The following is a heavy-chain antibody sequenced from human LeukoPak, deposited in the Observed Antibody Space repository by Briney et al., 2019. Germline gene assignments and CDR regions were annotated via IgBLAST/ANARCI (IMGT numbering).Heavy chain of an antibody. J-gene: IGHJ3*02. CDR3: ARLPVDAFDI. CDR1: SFTFSNYA. Sequence: GGSLRLSCAASSFTFSNYAMHWVRQAPGKGLEHVSAISSNGGNTHYANSVKGRFTISRDNSKNTLYLQMGSLRAEGMAVYYCARLPVDAFDIWGQGTMVTVSS. V-gene: IGHV3-64*01. CDR2: ISSNGGNT. D-gene: IGHD1-14*01.